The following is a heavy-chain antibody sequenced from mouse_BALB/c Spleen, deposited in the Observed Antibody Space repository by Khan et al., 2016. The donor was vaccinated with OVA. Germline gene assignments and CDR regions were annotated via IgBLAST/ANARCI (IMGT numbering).Heavy chain of an antibody. CDR1: GFSLTDYA. V-gene: IGHV2-6-5*01. CDR3: ARDPPYYSMDY. Sequence: QVQLKESGPGLVAPSQSLSFTCTVSGFSLTDYAVSWIRQPPGKGLEWLGVICVSGSKYYYSVLKPRLSISKDNSKRQIFLKKYNLQTDDTGMYFCARDPPYYSMDYWGQGTSVTVSS. CDR2: ICVSGSK. J-gene: IGHJ4*01.